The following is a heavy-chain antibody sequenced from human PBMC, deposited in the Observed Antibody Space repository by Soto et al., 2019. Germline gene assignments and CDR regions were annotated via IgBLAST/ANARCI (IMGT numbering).Heavy chain of an antibody. CDR2: ILHTGST. J-gene: IGHJ5*02. CDR3: ARVGPCVPYYANSSPYTFENWFDP. V-gene: IGHV4-39*01. D-gene: IGHD3-16*01. Sequence: PSETLSLTCSVTGGSISSSDYYWVWIRQPPGKGLEWIVSILHTGSTYYNPSLESRVTISVDTSKNQFSLQLSSVTAADTAVYSCARVGPCVPYYANSSPYTFENWFDPWGQGTLVTVSS. CDR1: GGSISSSDYY.